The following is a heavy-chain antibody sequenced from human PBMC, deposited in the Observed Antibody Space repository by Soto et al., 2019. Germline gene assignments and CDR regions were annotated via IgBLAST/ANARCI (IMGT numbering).Heavy chain of an antibody. V-gene: IGHV3-49*04. CDR1: GFTFGDYA. CDR3: TRGLTLSY. CDR2: IRSKGFGATT. J-gene: IGHJ4*02. Sequence: EVQLVESGGGLVQPGRSLRLSCSPSGFTFGDYAMSWVRQAPGKGLEWVGFIRSKGFGATTEYAASVKGRFTISRDDSKSIAYLQMNSLKTEDTAVYYCTRGLTLSYWGQGTLVTVSS.